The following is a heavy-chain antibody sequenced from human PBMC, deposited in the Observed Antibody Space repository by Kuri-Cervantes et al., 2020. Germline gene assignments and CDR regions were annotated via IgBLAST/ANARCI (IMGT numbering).Heavy chain of an antibody. D-gene: IGHD2-15*01. CDR3: AYVYEGYCSGGSCQSSDY. V-gene: IGHV4-59*12. CDR2: IYYSGYI. Sequence: SETLSLTCTVSGTSISSYYWSWIRQPPGKGLEWIGNIYYSGYINYNPSLRSRVTISVDTSKNQFSLKLSSVTAADTAVYYCAYVYEGYCSGGSCQSSDYWGQGTLVTVSS. CDR1: GTSISSYY. J-gene: IGHJ4*02.